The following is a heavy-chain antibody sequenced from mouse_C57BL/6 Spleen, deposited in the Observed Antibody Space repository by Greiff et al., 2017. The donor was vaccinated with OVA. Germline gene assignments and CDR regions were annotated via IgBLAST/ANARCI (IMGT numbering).Heavy chain of an antibody. D-gene: IGHD2-4*01. CDR1: GFTFSDYY. Sequence: DVKLVESGGGLVQPGGSLKLSCAASGFTFSDYYMYWVRQTPEKRLEWVAYISNGGGSTYYPDTVKGRFTISRDNAKNTLYLQMSRLKSEDTAMYYCARQGLRLEAWFAYWGQGTLVTVSA. V-gene: IGHV5-12*01. J-gene: IGHJ3*01. CDR3: ARQGLRLEAWFAY. CDR2: ISNGGGST.